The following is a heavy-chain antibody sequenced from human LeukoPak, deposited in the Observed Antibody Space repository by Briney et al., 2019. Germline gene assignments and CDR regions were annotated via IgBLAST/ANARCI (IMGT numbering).Heavy chain of an antibody. D-gene: IGHD3-9*01. CDR3: ARGRNFDWLLPLDY. V-gene: IGHV4-59*01. Sequence: SETLSLTCIVSGGPLSSFYWSWIRQPPGKGLEWIGYIYNSGSTNYNPSLKSRVTISVDTSKNQFSLKLSSVTAADTAVYYCARGRNFDWLLPLDYWGQGTLVTVSS. CDR2: IYNSGST. CDR1: GGPLSSFY. J-gene: IGHJ4*02.